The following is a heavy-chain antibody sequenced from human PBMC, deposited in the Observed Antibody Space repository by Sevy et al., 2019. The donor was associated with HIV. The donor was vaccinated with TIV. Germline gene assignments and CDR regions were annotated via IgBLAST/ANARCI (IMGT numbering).Heavy chain of an antibody. CDR1: GFTFSDHY. V-gene: IGHV3-72*01. CDR2: TRNKANSYTT. D-gene: IGHD1-26*01. Sequence: GGSLGLSCAASGFTFSDHYMDWVRQAPGKGLEWVGRTRNKANSYTTEYAASVKGRFTISRDDSKNSLYLQMNSLKTEDTAVYYCARGGGRAYYFDYWGQGTLVTVSS. CDR3: ARGGGRAYYFDY. J-gene: IGHJ4*02.